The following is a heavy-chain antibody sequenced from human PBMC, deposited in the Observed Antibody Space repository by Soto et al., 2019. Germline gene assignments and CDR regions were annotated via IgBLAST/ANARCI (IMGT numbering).Heavy chain of an antibody. CDR1: GFTFSDYY. CDR3: ARDRNYGDYTGSLGY. J-gene: IGHJ4*02. D-gene: IGHD4-17*01. Sequence: QVQLVESGGGLVKPGGSLRLSCAASGFTFSDYYMSWIRQAPGKGREGVSYITSSSSYTSYADSVKGRFTISRDNAKNSLYLQMNSLRAEDTAVYYCARDRNYGDYTGSLGYWGQGTLVTVSS. CDR2: ITSSSSYT. V-gene: IGHV3-11*05.